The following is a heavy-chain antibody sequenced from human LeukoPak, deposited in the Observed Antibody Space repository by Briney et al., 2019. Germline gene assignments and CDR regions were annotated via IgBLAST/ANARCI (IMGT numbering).Heavy chain of an antibody. CDR1: GFTFSSYA. D-gene: IGHD2/OR15-2a*01. CDR3: AKDLSRLYYYGMDV. CDR2: ISGSGGST. Sequence: GGSLRLSCAASGFTFSSYAMSWVRQAPGKGLEWVSAISGSGGSTYYADSVKGRFTISRDNSKNTLYLQMNSLRAEDTAVYYGAKDLSRLYYYGMDVWGQGTTVTVSS. V-gene: IGHV3-23*01. J-gene: IGHJ6*02.